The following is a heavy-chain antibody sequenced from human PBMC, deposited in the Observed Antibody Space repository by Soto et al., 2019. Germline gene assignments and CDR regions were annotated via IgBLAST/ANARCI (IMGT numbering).Heavy chain of an antibody. Sequence: ASVKVSFKASGYTFTSYAMHWVRQAPGQRLEWMGWINAGNGNTKYSQKFQGRVTITRDTSASTAYMELSSLRSEDTAVYYCARDQDDMNNWFDPWGQGTLVTVS. D-gene: IGHD3-9*01. J-gene: IGHJ5*02. CDR3: ARDQDDMNNWFDP. CDR2: INAGNGNT. CDR1: GYTFTSYA. V-gene: IGHV1-3*01.